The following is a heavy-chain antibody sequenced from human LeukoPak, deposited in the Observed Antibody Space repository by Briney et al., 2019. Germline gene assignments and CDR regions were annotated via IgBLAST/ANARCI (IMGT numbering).Heavy chain of an antibody. Sequence: GGSLRLSCAASGFTFTNYWMHWVRQVPGKGLVWVSRIDSDGSSTSYADFVKGRFTISRDNARNTFYLQMNSLRVEDTAVYYCARDNIRSLDYWGQGTLVTVSS. CDR2: IDSDGSST. V-gene: IGHV3-74*01. D-gene: IGHD1-14*01. CDR3: ARDNIRSLDY. J-gene: IGHJ4*02. CDR1: GFTFTNYW.